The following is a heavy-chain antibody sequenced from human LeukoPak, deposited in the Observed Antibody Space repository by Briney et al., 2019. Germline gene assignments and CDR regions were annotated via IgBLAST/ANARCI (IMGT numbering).Heavy chain of an antibody. D-gene: IGHD3-9*01. CDR3: ARDQGDILTGLFQY. CDR1: GYTFTSYA. J-gene: IGHJ4*02. Sequence: ASVKVSCKASGYTFTSYAMNWVRQAPGQGLEWMGWISAYNGNTNYAQKLQGRVTMTTDTSTSTAYMELRSLRSDDTAVYYCARDQGDILTGLFQYWGQGTLVTVSS. V-gene: IGHV1-18*01. CDR2: ISAYNGNT.